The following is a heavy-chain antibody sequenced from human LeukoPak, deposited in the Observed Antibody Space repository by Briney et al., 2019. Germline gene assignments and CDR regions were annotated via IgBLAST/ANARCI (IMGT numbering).Heavy chain of an antibody. CDR3: ARDRTDSGSYLPTGG. V-gene: IGHV3-30*01. CDR2: ISYDGSNK. Sequence: PGRSLRLSCAASGFTFSSYAMHWVRQAPGKGLEWVAVISYDGSNKYYADSVKGRFTISRDNSKNTLYLQMNSLRAEDTAVYYCARDRTDSGSYLPTGGWGQGTLVTVSS. CDR1: GFTFSSYA. J-gene: IGHJ4*02. D-gene: IGHD1-26*01.